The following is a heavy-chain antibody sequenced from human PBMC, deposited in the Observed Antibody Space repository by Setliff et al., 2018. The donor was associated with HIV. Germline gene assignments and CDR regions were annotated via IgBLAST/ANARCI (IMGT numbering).Heavy chain of an antibody. J-gene: IGHJ5*02. CDR2: IHYSGRT. CDR1: GDSISSGGFY. V-gene: IGHV4-31*03. CDR3: ARAPFRGGSFGWFDP. D-gene: IGHD2-15*01. Sequence: KPSETLSLTCTVSGDSISSGGFYCNWFRQYPEKGLEWIGWIHYSGRTNFNPSLRSRATTSFDTSKNQFSLNLTSMTAADTAVYYCARAPFRGGSFGWFDPWGQGTLVTVSS.